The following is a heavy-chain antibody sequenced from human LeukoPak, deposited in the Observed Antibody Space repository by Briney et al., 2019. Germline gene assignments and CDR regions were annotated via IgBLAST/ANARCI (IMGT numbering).Heavy chain of an antibody. V-gene: IGHV4-59*08. CDR1: GGSIRGYY. J-gene: IGHJ5*02. CDR3: ARHMGAARVLRFDP. D-gene: IGHD6-25*01. CDR2: VYDNGNT. Sequence: SETLSLTCTVSGGSIRGYYWSWSRQPLGKGLEWIGYVYDNGNTNYNPSLKSRVTILVDTSKNQFSLKLTSLTAADTAVYYCARHMGAARVLRFDPWGQGILVTVSS.